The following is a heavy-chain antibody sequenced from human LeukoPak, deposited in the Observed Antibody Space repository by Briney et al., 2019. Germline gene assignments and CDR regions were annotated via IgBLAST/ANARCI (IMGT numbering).Heavy chain of an antibody. CDR2: IYYSGST. Sequence: SETLSLTCTVSGGSISSSSYYWGWTRQPPGRGLEWIGSIYYSGSTYYNPSLKSRVTISVDTSKNQFSLKLSSVTAADTAVYYCARHVFGGSYARFDYWGQGTLVTVSS. CDR1: GGSISSSSYY. V-gene: IGHV4-39*01. J-gene: IGHJ4*02. CDR3: ARHVFGGSYARFDY. D-gene: IGHD1-26*01.